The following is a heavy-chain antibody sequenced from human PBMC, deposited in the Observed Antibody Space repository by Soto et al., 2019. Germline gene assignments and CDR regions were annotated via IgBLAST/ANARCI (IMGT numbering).Heavy chain of an antibody. CDR3: AREGDSSGWYNWFDP. CDR2: FSSSSGTI. Sequence: EVQLVESGGGLVQPGGSLRLSCVASGFTFSSYNMNWVRQAPGKGLEWVSYFSSSSGTIYYADSVKGRFTISRDNAKNSLYLQMNSLRAEDTAVYYCAREGDSSGWYNWFDPWGQGTLVTVSS. D-gene: IGHD3-22*01. J-gene: IGHJ5*02. CDR1: GFTFSSYN. V-gene: IGHV3-48*01.